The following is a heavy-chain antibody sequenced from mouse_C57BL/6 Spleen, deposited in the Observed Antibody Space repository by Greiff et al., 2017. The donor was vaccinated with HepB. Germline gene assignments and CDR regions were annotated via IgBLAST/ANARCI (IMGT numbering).Heavy chain of an antibody. CDR2: IHPNSGST. V-gene: IGHV1-64*01. J-gene: IGHJ2*01. CDR1: GYTFTSYW. D-gene: IGHD1-1*01. CDR3: ARERVYYGSSFDY. Sequence: QVQLQQPGAELVKPGASVKLSCKASGYTFTSYWMHWVKQRPGQGLEWIGIIHPNSGSTNYNEKFKSKATLTVDKSSSTAYMQLSSLTSEDSAVYYCARERVYYGSSFDYWGQGTTLTVSS.